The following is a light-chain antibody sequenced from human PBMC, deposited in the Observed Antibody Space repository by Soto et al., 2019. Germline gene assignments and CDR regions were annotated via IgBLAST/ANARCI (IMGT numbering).Light chain of an antibody. V-gene: IGKV3-11*01. Sequence: EIVLTQSPATLSLSPGERATLSCRASRSVSTYFAWYQQKPGQTPRLRIHDASNRATGIPARFSASGSVTDFTLTISSLEPEDFAVYYCQQRTNWPSSAFGKGTRLQI. CDR3: QQRTNWPSSA. CDR1: RSVSTY. J-gene: IGKJ5*01. CDR2: DAS.